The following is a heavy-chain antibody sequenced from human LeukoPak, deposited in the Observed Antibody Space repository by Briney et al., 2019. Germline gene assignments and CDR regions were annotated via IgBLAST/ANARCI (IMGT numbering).Heavy chain of an antibody. Sequence: GASVKVSFKASGYTFTIYDINWVRQAAGQGLEWMGWMNPDSGNTDFSQKFQGRVTMTRNTSISTAYMELSSLTSEDTAVDYCAVHLPGDYLDPWGQGTLVTVSS. CDR3: AVHLPGDYLDP. D-gene: IGHD4-17*01. CDR1: GYTFTIYD. J-gene: IGHJ5*02. CDR2: MNPDSGNT. V-gene: IGHV1-8*01.